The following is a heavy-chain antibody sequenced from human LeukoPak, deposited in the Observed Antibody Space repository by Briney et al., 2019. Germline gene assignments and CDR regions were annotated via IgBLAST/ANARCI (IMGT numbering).Heavy chain of an antibody. CDR3: ARRVGGFGQSASNWFDP. D-gene: IGHD3-16*01. CDR2: IYFSGIT. V-gene: IGHV4-59*08. J-gene: IGHJ5*02. CDR1: GGSIRTYY. Sequence: SETLSLTCTVSGGSIRTYYWSWLRQPPGKGREGVGYIYFSGITYYNPSLKRRVTISVDPSTNQFSLKVSSVTAADTAVYYCARRVGGFGQSASNWFDPWGQGTLVTVSS.